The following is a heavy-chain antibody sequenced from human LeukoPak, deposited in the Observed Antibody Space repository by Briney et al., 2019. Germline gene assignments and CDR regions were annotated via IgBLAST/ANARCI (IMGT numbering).Heavy chain of an antibody. D-gene: IGHD3-10*01. Sequence: GSLRLSCAASGFTFSSYSMNWVRQPPGKGLEWIGEINHSGSTNYNPSLKSRVTISVDTSKNQFSLKLSSVTAADTAVYYCARKPGGLLRWFDPWGQGTLVTVSS. J-gene: IGHJ5*02. CDR1: GFTFSSYS. CDR3: ARKPGGLLRWFDP. V-gene: IGHV4-34*01. CDR2: INHSGST.